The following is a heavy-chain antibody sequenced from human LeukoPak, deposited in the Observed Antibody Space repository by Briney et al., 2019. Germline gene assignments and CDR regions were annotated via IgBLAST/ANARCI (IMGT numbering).Heavy chain of an antibody. Sequence: PSETLSLTCTVSGGSISSSSYYWGWIRQPPGKGLEWIGTIYYSGSTYYNPSLKSRVTISVDTSKNQFSLKLTSVTAADTAVYYCARHLVVAVPNLYYFDYWGQGPRSPSPQ. V-gene: IGHV4-39*01. CDR1: GGSISSSSYY. CDR3: ARHLVVAVPNLYYFDY. J-gene: IGHJ4*02. CDR2: IYYSGST. D-gene: IGHD6-19*01.